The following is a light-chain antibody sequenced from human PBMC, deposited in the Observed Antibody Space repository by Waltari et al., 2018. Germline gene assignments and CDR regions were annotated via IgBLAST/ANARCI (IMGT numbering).Light chain of an antibody. J-gene: IGKJ4*01. CDR2: GAS. V-gene: IGKV3-20*01. CDR1: QTISGSW. Sequence: EIVLTQSPGSLSLSPGERATLSCRASQTISGSWLTWYQQKPGQAPRLLIYGASSRATAIPDRFSGSGSETDFTLTISRLEPEDFAVYYCQQYDGSSVTFGGGTKVEIK. CDR3: QQYDGSSVT.